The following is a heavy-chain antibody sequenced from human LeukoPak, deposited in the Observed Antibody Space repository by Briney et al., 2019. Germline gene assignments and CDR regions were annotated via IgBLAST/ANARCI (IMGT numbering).Heavy chain of an antibody. D-gene: IGHD2-15*01. CDR3: AARLGSCNDPRCDYFYY. J-gene: IGHJ4*02. CDR2: INPNNGGT. V-gene: IGHV1-2*02. CDR1: GYGFPGNY. Sequence: ASVKVSCKTSGYGFPGNYIHWVRQAPGQGLEWMRWINPNNGGTNYAQKFQGRVTMTRDTSISTAYMELSRLTSDDTAVYYCAARLGSCNDPRCDYFYYWGQGTLVTVSS.